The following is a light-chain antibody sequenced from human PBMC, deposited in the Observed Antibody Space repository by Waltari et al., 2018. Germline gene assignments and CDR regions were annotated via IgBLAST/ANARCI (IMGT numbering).Light chain of an antibody. V-gene: IGLV1-44*01. CDR1: SSNIGDHT. Sequence: QSVLTQPPSASGTPGQRVTIACSGGSSNIGDHTVNRYKQVPGTAPKLLIYRNDQRPSGVPDRFSGSKSGTSASLAISGLQSDDEADYYCAAWDDSLNGHWLFGGGTKLSVL. J-gene: IGLJ3*02. CDR3: AAWDDSLNGHWL. CDR2: RND.